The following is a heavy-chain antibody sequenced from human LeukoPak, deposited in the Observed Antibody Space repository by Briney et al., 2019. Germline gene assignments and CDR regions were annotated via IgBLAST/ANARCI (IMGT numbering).Heavy chain of an antibody. CDR2: MSYSGNT. Sequence: SETLSLTCAVSGGSISSSNWWSWVRQPPGKGLEWIGSMSYSGNTHYNPSLKSRVTISVDTSKNQFSLKLSSMTATDTAVYHCARGTHYYDSGGYGYFDYWGQGTLVTVSS. D-gene: IGHD3-22*01. CDR1: GGSISSSNW. J-gene: IGHJ4*02. CDR3: ARGTHYYDSGGYGYFDY. V-gene: IGHV4-4*02.